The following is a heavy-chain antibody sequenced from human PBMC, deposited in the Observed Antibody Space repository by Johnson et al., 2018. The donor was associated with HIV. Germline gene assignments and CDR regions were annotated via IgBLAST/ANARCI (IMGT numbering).Heavy chain of an antibody. CDR1: GFTISNAW. CDR3: TTDADSSSWNDAFDI. Sequence: VQLVESGGGLVTPGGSLRLSCAASGFTISNAWMSWVRQAPGKGLEWIGRIKSKTDGGTTDYAAPATGRFPISRDDSKNTLYLQMNRLKTEDTAVYYCTTDADSSSWNDAFDIWGQGTMVTVSS. J-gene: IGHJ3*02. V-gene: IGHV3-15*01. D-gene: IGHD6-13*01. CDR2: IKSKTDGGTT.